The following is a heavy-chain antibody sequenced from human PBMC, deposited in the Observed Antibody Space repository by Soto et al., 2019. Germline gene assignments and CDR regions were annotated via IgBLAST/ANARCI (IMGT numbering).Heavy chain of an antibody. V-gene: IGHV3-48*02. CDR3: PRGGVGADFDS. CDR1: GFTFSSYS. CDR2: ISSSGSTI. D-gene: IGHD1-26*01. Sequence: EVQLVESGGGLVQPGGSLRLSCAASGFTFSSYSMNWVRQAPGKGLEWVSDISSSGSTIYYADSVKGRFTISRDNAKKPRYRKMNRMRDAAADVYDCPRGGVGADFDSWCQGTLVTVSS. J-gene: IGHJ4*02.